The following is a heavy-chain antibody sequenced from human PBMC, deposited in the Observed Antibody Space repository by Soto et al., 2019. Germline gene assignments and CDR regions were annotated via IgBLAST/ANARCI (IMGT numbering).Heavy chain of an antibody. CDR3: ARDSYAMSSFALDV. CDR1: GDSIGSGGFP. Sequence: QVQLQESGSGLVETFQTLSLTCTVSGDSIGSGGFPWTWIRQSTGKGLEWIGYVYRTGATSYNPTLEGRASISVDTSRNQFSPKLKSVTLADTAVYLCARDSYAMSSFALDVWGRGTAVTLSS. CDR2: VYRTGAT. D-gene: IGHD2-2*01. J-gene: IGHJ6*02. V-gene: IGHV4-30-2*06.